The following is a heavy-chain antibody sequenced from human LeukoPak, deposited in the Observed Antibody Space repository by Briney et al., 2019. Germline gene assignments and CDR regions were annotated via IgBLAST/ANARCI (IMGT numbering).Heavy chain of an antibody. CDR2: ISAYNGNT. D-gene: IGHD3-9*01. J-gene: IGHJ4*02. CDR3: ARGDYDILTGYPTYYFDY. Sequence: ASVKVSCKASGYTFTSYAMHWVRQAPGQGLEWMGWISAYNGNTNYAQKLQGRVTMTTDTSTSTAYMELRSLRSDDTAVYYCARGDYDILTGYPTYYFDYWGQGTLVTVSS. CDR1: GYTFTSYA. V-gene: IGHV1-18*01.